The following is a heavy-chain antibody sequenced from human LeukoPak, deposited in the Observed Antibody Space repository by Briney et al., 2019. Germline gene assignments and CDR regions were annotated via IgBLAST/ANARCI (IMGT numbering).Heavy chain of an antibody. J-gene: IGHJ4*02. CDR1: GFTFSSYS. CDR3: ARVWSPKEYSSPNPLDY. D-gene: IGHD6-6*01. Sequence: GGSLRLSCAASGFTFSSYSMNWVRQAPGKGLEWVSSISSSSSYIYYADSVKGRFTISRDNAKNSLYLQMNSLRAEDTAVYYCARVWSPKEYSSPNPLDYWGQGTLVTVSS. V-gene: IGHV3-21*01. CDR2: ISSSSSYI.